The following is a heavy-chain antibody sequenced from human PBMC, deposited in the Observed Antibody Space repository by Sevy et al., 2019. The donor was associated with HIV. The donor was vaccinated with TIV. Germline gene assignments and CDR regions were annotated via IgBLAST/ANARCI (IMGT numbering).Heavy chain of an antibody. V-gene: IGHV1-18*04. J-gene: IGHJ4*02. CDR1: GYTFTSYG. D-gene: IGHD6-13*01. CDR3: ARGSGYSSSWYNDYFDY. CDR2: ISAYNGNT. Sequence: ASVKVSCKASGYTFTSYGISWVRQAPGQELEWMGWISAYNGNTNYAQKLQGRVTMTTDTSTSTAYMELRSLSSDDTAVYYCARGSGYSSSWYNDYFDYWGQGTLVTVSS.